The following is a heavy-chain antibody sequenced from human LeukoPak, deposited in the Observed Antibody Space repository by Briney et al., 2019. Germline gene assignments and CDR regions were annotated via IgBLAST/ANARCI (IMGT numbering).Heavy chain of an antibody. Sequence: PGGSLRLSCAASGFTFSSYAMSWARQAPGKGLEWVSVISGSGTSTYYADSVKGRFTISRDNSKNTLYLQMNSLRADDTAVFYCARAAYCSSTSCYRSYGLDVWGQGTTVTVSS. CDR1: GFTFSSYA. V-gene: IGHV3-23*01. CDR3: ARAAYCSSTSCYRSYGLDV. CDR2: ISGSGTST. J-gene: IGHJ6*02. D-gene: IGHD2-2*01.